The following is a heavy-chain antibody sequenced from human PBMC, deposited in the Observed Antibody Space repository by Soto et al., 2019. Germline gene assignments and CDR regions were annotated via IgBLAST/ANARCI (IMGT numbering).Heavy chain of an antibody. J-gene: IGHJ6*04. Sequence: EVLLLESGGGLVQPGGSLRLSCEASGFSFSSFAMNWVRQAPGKGLEWVSAIGDSGASTYYADSVKGRFTISRDNSRNTLSLQLTSLRAEDTAVYYCAKGVELAVWGNGTTITVSS. CDR2: IGDSGAST. D-gene: IGHD1-26*01. CDR1: GFSFSSFA. V-gene: IGHV3-23*01. CDR3: AKGVELAV.